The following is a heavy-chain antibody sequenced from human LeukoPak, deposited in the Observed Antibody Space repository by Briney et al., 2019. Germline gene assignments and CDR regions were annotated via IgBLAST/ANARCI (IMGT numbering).Heavy chain of an antibody. CDR1: GFTFSSYG. CDR2: ISYDGSNK. Sequence: GGSLRLSCAASGFTFSSYGMHWVRQAPGKGLEWVAVISYDGSNKYYADSVKGRFTISRDNSKNTLYLQMNSLRAEDTAVYYCAKDPYDSSGYYRGDFDYWGQGTVVTVS. D-gene: IGHD3-22*01. V-gene: IGHV3-30*18. J-gene: IGHJ4*02. CDR3: AKDPYDSSGYYRGDFDY.